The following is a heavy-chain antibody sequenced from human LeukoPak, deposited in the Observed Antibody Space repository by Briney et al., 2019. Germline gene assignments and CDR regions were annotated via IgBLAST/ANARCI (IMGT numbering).Heavy chain of an antibody. D-gene: IGHD2-8*01. V-gene: IGHV4-34*01. CDR1: GGSFSGYY. CDR3: ARGGEDCTNGVCYFNY. CDR2: INHRGNT. J-gene: IGHJ4*02. Sequence: SETLSLTCAVYGGSFSGYYWSWIRQPPGKGLERIGEINHRGNTNDTPSLKSRVTISVDTSKNQFSLKLSSVTAADTAVYYCARGGEDCTNGVCYFNYWGQGTLVTVS.